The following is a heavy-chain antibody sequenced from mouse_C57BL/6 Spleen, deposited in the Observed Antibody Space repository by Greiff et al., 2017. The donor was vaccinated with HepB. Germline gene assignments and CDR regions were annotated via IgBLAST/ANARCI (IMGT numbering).Heavy chain of an antibody. CDR1: GYTFTSYW. V-gene: IGHV1-69*01. CDR3: AVYGKVDY. CDR2: IDPSDSYT. Sequence: QVQLQQPGAELVMPGASVKLSCKASGYTFTSYWLHWVKQRPGQGLEWIGEIDPSDSYTNYNQKFKGKSTLTVDKSSSTAYMQLSSLTSEDSAVYYCAVYGKVDYWGQGTTLTVSS. J-gene: IGHJ2*01. D-gene: IGHD2-10*02.